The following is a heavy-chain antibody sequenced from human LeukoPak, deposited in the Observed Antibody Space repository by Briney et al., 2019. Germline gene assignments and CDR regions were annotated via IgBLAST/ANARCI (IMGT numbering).Heavy chain of an antibody. J-gene: IGHJ4*02. V-gene: IGHV3-30*02. CDR2: IRYDGSNK. CDR3: AKVEMATSPGGIDY. D-gene: IGHD5-24*01. Sequence: GGSVTLSCAASGFTFSTYGMHWVPQAPGQGLEGVTFIRYDGSNKYYADCVKGRFTICRDNSKSTLYLQMNSLRVEDTAMYYCAKVEMATSPGGIDYWGQGTLVTVSS. CDR1: GFTFSTYG.